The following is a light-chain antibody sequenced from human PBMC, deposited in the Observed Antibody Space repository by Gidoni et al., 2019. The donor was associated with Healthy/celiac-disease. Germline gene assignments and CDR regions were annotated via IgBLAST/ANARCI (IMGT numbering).Light chain of an antibody. CDR3: QQYGSSPPYT. CDR1: QSVSSSY. CDR2: GAS. Sequence: EIVLTQSPGTLSLSPGERATLSCRASQSVSSSYLAWYQQKPGQAPRLLSYGASSRATGIPDRFSGSGSGPDFTLTICSLQRDDFSVYYGQQYGSSPPYTFGQGTKLESK. J-gene: IGKJ2*01. V-gene: IGKV3-20*01.